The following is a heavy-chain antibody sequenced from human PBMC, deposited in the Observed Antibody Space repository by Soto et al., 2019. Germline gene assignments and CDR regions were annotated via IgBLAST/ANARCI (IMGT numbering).Heavy chain of an antibody. D-gene: IGHD6-13*01. Sequence: VQLVQSGAEVKKPGESLKISCKGSGYSFAGYWIAWVRQMPGKGLEWMGIIYPDNSDTRYSRSFQGQVTISADKSISTAYLQWSSLKASDTAVYYCARQGATAATLRLIWFEPWGQGTLVTVSS. J-gene: IGHJ5*02. V-gene: IGHV5-51*01. CDR2: IYPDNSDT. CDR1: GYSFAGYW. CDR3: ARQGATAATLRLIWFEP.